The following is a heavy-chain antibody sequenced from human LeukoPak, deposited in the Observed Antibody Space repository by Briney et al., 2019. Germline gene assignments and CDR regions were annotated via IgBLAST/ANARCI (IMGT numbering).Heavy chain of an antibody. CDR1: GFTFSSYS. D-gene: IGHD3-3*01. Sequence: GGSLRLSYAASGFTFSSYSMNWVRQAPGKGLEWVSYISSSSSTIYYADSVKGRFTISRDNAKNSLYLQMNSLRAEDTAVYYCARTYYDFWSGYDVWFDPWGQGTLVTVSS. J-gene: IGHJ5*02. CDR3: ARTYYDFWSGYDVWFDP. V-gene: IGHV3-48*01. CDR2: ISSSSSTI.